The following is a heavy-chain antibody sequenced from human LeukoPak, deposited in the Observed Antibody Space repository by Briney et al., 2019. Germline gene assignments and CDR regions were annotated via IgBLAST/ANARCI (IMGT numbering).Heavy chain of an antibody. V-gene: IGHV4-34*01. Sequence: PETLSLTCAVYGGSFSGYYWSWIRQPPGKGLEWIGEINHSGSTNYNPSLKSRVTISVDTSKNQFSLKLSSVTAADTAVYYCARDYGSGNRYSNWFDPWGQGTLVTVSS. CDR2: INHSGST. D-gene: IGHD3-10*01. CDR3: ARDYGSGNRYSNWFDP. J-gene: IGHJ5*02. CDR1: GGSFSGYY.